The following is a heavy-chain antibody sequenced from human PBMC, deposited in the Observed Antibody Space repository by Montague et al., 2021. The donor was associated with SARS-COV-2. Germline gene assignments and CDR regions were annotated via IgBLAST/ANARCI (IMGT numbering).Heavy chain of an antibody. CDR2: INHSGTA. CDR3: AKEREVVRAGKTQVAFDL. CDR1: GGSFSAYY. D-gene: IGHD2-2*01. J-gene: IGHJ3*01. Sequence: SETLSLTCAVYGGSFSAYYWSWLRQPPRRGLGWIWEINHSGTANYNPCLKSRVRITVDTSRNQFTLKLTSRTAADTAMYYCAKEREVVRAGKTQVAFDLWGQGTMVTVSS. V-gene: IGHV4-34*01.